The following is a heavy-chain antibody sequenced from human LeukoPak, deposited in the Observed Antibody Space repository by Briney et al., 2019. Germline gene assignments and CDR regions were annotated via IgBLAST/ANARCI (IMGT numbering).Heavy chain of an antibody. V-gene: IGHV4-4*02. CDR3: ARFRSRRPAAKNNWFDP. CDR1: GGSISSSNW. D-gene: IGHD2-2*01. CDR2: IYHSGST. Sequence: PSGTLSLTCAVSGGSISSSNWWSWVRQPPGKGLEWIGEIYHSGSTNYNPSLKSRVTISVDTSKNQFSLKLSSVTAADTAVYYCARFRSRRPAAKNNWFDPWGQGTLVTVSS. J-gene: IGHJ5*02.